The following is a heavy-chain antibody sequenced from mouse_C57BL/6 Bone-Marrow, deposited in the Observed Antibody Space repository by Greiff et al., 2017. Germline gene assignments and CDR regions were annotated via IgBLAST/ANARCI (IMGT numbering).Heavy chain of an antibody. Sequence: VQLKESGAELARPGASVKLSCKASGYTFTSYGISWVKQRTGQGLEWIGEIYPRSGNTYYNEKFKGKATLTADKSSSTAYMELRSLTSEDSAVYFCASPYYYGSSSAWFAYWGQGTLVTVSA. V-gene: IGHV1-81*01. CDR3: ASPYYYGSSSAWFAY. CDR1: GYTFTSYG. CDR2: IYPRSGNT. J-gene: IGHJ3*01. D-gene: IGHD1-1*01.